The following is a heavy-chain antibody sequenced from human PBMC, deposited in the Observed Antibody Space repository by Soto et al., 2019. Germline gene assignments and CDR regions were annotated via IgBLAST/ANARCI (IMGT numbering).Heavy chain of an antibody. CDR1: GGSIRSYY. CDR2: IYYSGST. J-gene: IGHJ3*02. Sequence: QVQLQESRPGLVKPSETLSLTCTVSGGSIRSYYWSWIRQPPGKGLEWIGYIYYSGSTNYNPSLKSRVTISVDTPKNQFSLKVSAVTAADTAVYYGARYGDYEGGAFDIWGQGTMVTVSS. D-gene: IGHD4-17*01. CDR3: ARYGDYEGGAFDI. V-gene: IGHV4-59*01.